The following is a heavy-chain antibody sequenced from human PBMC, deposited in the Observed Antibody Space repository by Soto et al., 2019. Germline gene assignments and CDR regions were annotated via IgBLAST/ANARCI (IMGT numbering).Heavy chain of an antibody. Sequence: QVQLQQWGAGLLTPSETLSLTCAVYGGSFSGYYWSWIRQPPGKGLEWIGEINHSGSTNYNPSLKTRVTISVDTSKNQFSLKLSSVTAADTAVYYCAGVARVIVVVPAAHFDYWGQGTLVTVSS. CDR2: INHSGST. J-gene: IGHJ4*02. V-gene: IGHV4-34*01. CDR3: AGVARVIVVVPAAHFDY. CDR1: GGSFSGYY. D-gene: IGHD2-2*01.